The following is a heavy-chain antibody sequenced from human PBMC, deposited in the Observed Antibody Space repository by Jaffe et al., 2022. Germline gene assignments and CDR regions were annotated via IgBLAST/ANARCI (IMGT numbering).Heavy chain of an antibody. Sequence: QVQLQQWGAGLLKPSETLSLTCAVYGGSFSGYYWSWIRQPPGKGLEWIGEINHSGSTNYNPSLKSRVTISVDTSKNQFSLKLSSVTAADTAVYYCARGGFDSSRSHRSQRVRFDPWGQGTLVTVSS. CDR3: ARGGFDSSRSHRSQRVRFDP. J-gene: IGHJ5*02. V-gene: IGHV4-34*01. CDR1: GGSFSGYY. CDR2: INHSGST. D-gene: IGHD3-10*01.